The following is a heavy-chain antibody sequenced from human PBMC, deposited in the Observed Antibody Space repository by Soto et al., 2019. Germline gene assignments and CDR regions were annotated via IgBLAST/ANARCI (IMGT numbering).Heavy chain of an antibody. CDR3: ARGLGSTSLPGRPGYYYYYYMDV. CDR1: GFTFSNAW. V-gene: IGHV3-15*01. J-gene: IGHJ6*03. Sequence: GGSLRLSCAASGFTFSNAWMSWVRQAPGKGLEWVGRIKSKTDGGTTDYAAPVKGRFTISRDDSKNTLYLQMNSLRAEDTAVYYCARGLGSTSLPGRPGYYYYYYMDVWGKGTTVTVSS. CDR2: IKSKTDGGTT. D-gene: IGHD2-2*01.